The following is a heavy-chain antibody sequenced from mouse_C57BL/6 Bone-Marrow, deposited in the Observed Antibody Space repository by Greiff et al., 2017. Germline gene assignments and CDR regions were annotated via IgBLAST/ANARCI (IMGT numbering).Heavy chain of an antibody. CDR1: GFTFSSYA. CDR3: ARDQVDY. D-gene: IGHD3-2*02. CDR2: ISDGGSYT. Sequence: EVKLVESGGGLVKPGGSLKLSCAASGFTFSSYAMSWVRQTPEKRLEWVATISDGGSYTYYPDNVKGRFTISRDNAKNHLYLQMSHLKSEDTAMYYCARDQVDYWGQGTTLTVSS. J-gene: IGHJ2*01. V-gene: IGHV5-4*01.